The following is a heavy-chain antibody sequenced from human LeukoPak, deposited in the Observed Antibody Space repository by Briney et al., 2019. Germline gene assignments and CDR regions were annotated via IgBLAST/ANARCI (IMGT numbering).Heavy chain of an antibody. CDR3: ARGYYDGSGHHFDY. CDR2: IWSDGSNK. D-gene: IGHD3-22*01. J-gene: IGHJ4*02. V-gene: IGHV3-33*01. CDR1: GFTFSSYG. Sequence: PGGSLRLSCAASGFTFSSYGMHWVRQAPGKGLEWVTVIWSDGSNKYYADSVKGRFTISRDNSKNTLYLQMNSLRAEDTAVYYGARGYYDGSGHHFDYWGQGTLVTVSS.